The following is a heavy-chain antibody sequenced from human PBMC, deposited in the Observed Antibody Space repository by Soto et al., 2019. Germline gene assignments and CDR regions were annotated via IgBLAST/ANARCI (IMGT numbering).Heavy chain of an antibody. CDR3: ARRFTAGTAGDY. CDR1: GYRVCHDL. Sequence: GPSLKLSGKGCGYRVCHDLIGWVLQMPGKGLEWMGIINPGDSDTRYSPSFQGQVTISADKSISTAYLQWSSLKASDTAMYFCARRFTAGTAGDYWGQGTRVTVSS. V-gene: IGHV5-51*01. CDR2: INPGDSDT. D-gene: IGHD6-19*01. J-gene: IGHJ4*02.